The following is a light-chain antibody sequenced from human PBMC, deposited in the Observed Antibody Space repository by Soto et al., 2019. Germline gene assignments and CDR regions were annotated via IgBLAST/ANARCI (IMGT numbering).Light chain of an antibody. CDR3: ATCSDSLKGGV. Sequence: QSVLTQPPSASRTPGQRVTIPCSGSSSDIGSNSVNWYQQLPGAAPRLLIYANDHRPSGVPDRFSASKSGTSASLAISGVRSEDEAFYYCATCSDSLKGGVFGGGTKLTVL. CDR2: AND. CDR1: SSDIGSNS. V-gene: IGLV1-44*01. J-gene: IGLJ3*02.